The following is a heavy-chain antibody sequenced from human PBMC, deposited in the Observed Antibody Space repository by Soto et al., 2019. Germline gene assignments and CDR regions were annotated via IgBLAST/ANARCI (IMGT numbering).Heavy chain of an antibody. D-gene: IGHD3-3*01. J-gene: IGHJ5*02. V-gene: IGHV4-59*01. Sequence: SETLSLTCTVSGGSISSYYWSWIRQPPGKGLEWIGYIYYSGSTNYNPSLKSRVTISVDTSKNQFSLKLSSVTTADTAVYCCARATDFWSGYSPNWFDPWGQGTLVTVSS. CDR1: GGSISSYY. CDR2: IYYSGST. CDR3: ARATDFWSGYSPNWFDP.